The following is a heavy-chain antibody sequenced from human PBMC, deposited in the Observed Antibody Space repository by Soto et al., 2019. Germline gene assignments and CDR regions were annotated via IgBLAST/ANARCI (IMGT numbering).Heavy chain of an antibody. Sequence: SETLSLTCAVYGGSFSCYYWSWIRQPPGKGLEWIGEINHSGSTNYNPSLKSRVTISVDTSKNQFSLKLSSVTAADTAVYYCARDSSSRGLDPWGQGTLVTVSS. J-gene: IGHJ5*02. D-gene: IGHD6-13*01. CDR2: INHSGST. CDR1: GGSFSCYY. V-gene: IGHV4-34*01. CDR3: ARDSSSRGLDP.